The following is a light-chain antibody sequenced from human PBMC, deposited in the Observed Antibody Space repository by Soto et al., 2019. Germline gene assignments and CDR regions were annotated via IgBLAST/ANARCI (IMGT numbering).Light chain of an antibody. CDR2: DAS. V-gene: IGKV3D-15*01. CDR3: QQYTDWPLT. CDR1: ESVRSK. Sequence: EIVMTQSPATLSVSPGEGVTLSCRASESVRSKVAWYQQKPGQAPRLLIYDASSRATGIPDRFSGSGSGTDFTLTISRLEPEDFAVYYCQQYTDWPLTFGQGTKVDIK. J-gene: IGKJ1*01.